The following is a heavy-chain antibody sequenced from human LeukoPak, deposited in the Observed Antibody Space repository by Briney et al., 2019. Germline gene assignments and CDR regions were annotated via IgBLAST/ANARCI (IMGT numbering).Heavy chain of an antibody. CDR3: ARKLSSMYPPYFDY. CDR2: LNPNIGAK. J-gene: IGHJ4*02. D-gene: IGHD6-13*01. Sequence: ASVKVSCKTSGYTFTGYYIHWVRQAPGQGLEWMGWLNPNIGAKEYAQRFQGRITLTRDTPIATAYMELNGLTYGDTAIYYCARKLSSMYPPYFDYWGQGTRVTVSS. CDR1: GYTFTGYY. V-gene: IGHV1-2*02.